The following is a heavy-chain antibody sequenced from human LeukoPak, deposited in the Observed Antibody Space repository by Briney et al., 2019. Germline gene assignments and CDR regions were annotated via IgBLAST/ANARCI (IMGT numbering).Heavy chain of an antibody. CDR1: GFTFSSYW. Sequence: QTGGSLRLSCAASGFTFSSYWMSWVRQAPGKGLEWVANIKQDGSEKYYVDSVKGRFTISRDNAKNSLYLQMNSLRAEDTAVYYCARLITGTTRTDPLPTYFDYWGQGTLVTVSS. J-gene: IGHJ4*02. CDR3: ARLITGTTRTDPLPTYFDY. CDR2: IKQDGSEK. V-gene: IGHV3-7*01. D-gene: IGHD1-20*01.